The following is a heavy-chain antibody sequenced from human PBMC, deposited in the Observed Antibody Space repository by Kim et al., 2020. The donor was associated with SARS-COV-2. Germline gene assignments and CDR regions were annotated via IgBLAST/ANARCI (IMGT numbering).Heavy chain of an antibody. D-gene: IGHD1-26*01. CDR1: GYTFTSYY. V-gene: IGHV1-46*01. Sequence: SVKVSCKASGYTFTSYYMHWVRQTPGQGLEWMGIINPSGCSTSYAQKFQGRVTMTRDTSTSTVYMELSSLRSEDTAVYYCARDLSRFVDLWGIVGASPLSNGMDVWGQGTTVTVSS. CDR2: INPSGCST. CDR3: ARDLSRFVDLWGIVGASPLSNGMDV. J-gene: IGHJ6*02.